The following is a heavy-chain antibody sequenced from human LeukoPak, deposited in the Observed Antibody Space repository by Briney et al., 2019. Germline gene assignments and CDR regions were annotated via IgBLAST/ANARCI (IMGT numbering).Heavy chain of an antibody. CDR2: ISSSSSYI. CDR1: GFIVSSNY. J-gene: IGHJ4*02. CDR3: ARDPGSSSGSGVC. V-gene: IGHV3-21*01. D-gene: IGHD6-6*01. Sequence: GGSLRLSCAASGFIVSSNYMNWVRQAPGKGLEWVSSISSSSSYIYYADSVKGRFTISRDNAKNSLYLQMNSLRAEDTAVYYCARDPGSSSGSGVCWGQGTLVTVSS.